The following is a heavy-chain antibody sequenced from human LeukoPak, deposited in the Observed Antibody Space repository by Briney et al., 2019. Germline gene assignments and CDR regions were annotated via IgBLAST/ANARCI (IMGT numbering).Heavy chain of an antibody. D-gene: IGHD2-2*03. J-gene: IGHJ5*02. CDR1: ACTFTSYY. Sequence: ASVKASFMASACTFTSYYMHWVRQAPGQGLEWMRIINPSGGSTSNAQKFQGRVTMTRDTCTSTVYMELSSLRSEDTAVYYCARSLRMDNWFDPWGQGTLVTVSS. CDR3: ARSLRMDNWFDP. V-gene: IGHV1-46*01. CDR2: INPSGGST.